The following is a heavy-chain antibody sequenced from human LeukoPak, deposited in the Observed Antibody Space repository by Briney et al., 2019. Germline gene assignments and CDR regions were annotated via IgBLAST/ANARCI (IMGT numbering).Heavy chain of an antibody. CDR1: GASISSSSYY. CDR3: ARRLSSGWHNDAFDV. CDR2: LYYNGNT. V-gene: IGHV4-39*01. Sequence: PSETLSLTCTVSGASISSSSYYWGWLRQPPGKGLEWTGSLYYNGNTYYNPSLKGRVTISVDTSKNQLSLRLSSVTAADTAVYYCARRLSSGWHNDAFDVWGQGTMVTVS. J-gene: IGHJ3*01. D-gene: IGHD6-19*01.